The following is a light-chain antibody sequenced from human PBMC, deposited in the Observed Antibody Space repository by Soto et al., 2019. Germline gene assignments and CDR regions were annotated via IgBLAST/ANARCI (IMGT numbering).Light chain of an antibody. Sequence: QSALTQPASVSGSPGQSINISCTGSGSDVGGYKFVSWYQQHPGKVPRLMIYEFTERPSGVSNRFSCSRSGNTASLTISGLQAEDEADYYCFSPLGTSTYVFGNGTKLTVL. CDR3: FSPLGTSTYV. CDR2: EFT. V-gene: IGLV2-23*02. J-gene: IGLJ1*01. CDR1: GSDVGGYKF.